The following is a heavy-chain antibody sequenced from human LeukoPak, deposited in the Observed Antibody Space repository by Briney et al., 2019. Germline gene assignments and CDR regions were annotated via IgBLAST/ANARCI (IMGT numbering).Heavy chain of an antibody. CDR2: ISAYNGNT. Sequence: GASVKVSCKASGYTFTSYGISWVRQAPGQGLEWMGWISAYNGNTNYAQKLQGRVTMTTDTSTSTAYMELRSLRSDDTAVYYCARGSYDFWSGWSGRYYYYMDVWGKGTTVTVS. CDR3: ARGSYDFWSGWSGRYYYYMDV. CDR1: GYTFTSYG. V-gene: IGHV1-18*01. J-gene: IGHJ6*03. D-gene: IGHD3-3*01.